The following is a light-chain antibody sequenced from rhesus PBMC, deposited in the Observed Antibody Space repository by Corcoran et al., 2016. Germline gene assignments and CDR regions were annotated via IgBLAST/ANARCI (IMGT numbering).Light chain of an antibody. CDR3: QQYNDVLWT. CDR2: STY. Sequence: EIVMTQSPATLSLSPGETATLSCRARESVGTYLAWYQQKPGQPPKLLVHSTYFRATGIPDRFSGSGSRTEFTLTISSLEPEDVGVYHCQQYNDVLWTFGQGTKVEIK. J-gene: IGKJ1*01. V-gene: IGKV3-40*03. CDR1: ESVGTY.